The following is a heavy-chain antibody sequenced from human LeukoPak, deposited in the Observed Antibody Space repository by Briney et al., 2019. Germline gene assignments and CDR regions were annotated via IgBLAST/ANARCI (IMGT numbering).Heavy chain of an antibody. CDR3: ERDGGSGYNGGRVFDY. V-gene: IGHV6-1*01. D-gene: IGHD5-12*01. CDR1: GDSVSSNSAA. Sequence: SQTLSLTCAISGDSVSSNSAAWNWIRQSPSRGLEWLGRTYYRSKWYNDYAVSVKSRITINPDTSKNQFSLQLKSVHPEDRAVYYCERDGGSGYNGGRVFDYWGQGTLVTVSS. CDR2: TYYRSKWYN. J-gene: IGHJ4*02.